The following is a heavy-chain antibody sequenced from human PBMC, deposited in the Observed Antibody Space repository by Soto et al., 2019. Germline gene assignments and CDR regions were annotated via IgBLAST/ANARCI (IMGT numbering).Heavy chain of an antibody. J-gene: IGHJ4*02. CDR2: ISSSGSTI. D-gene: IGHD3-22*01. Sequence: GGSLRLSCAASGFTFSSYEMNWVRQAPGKGLEWVSYISSSGSTIYYADSVKGRFTISRDNAKNSLYLQMNSLRAEDTAVYYCARAYYYDSSGYYGRYFDYSGQGTLVTVSS. V-gene: IGHV3-48*03. CDR1: GFTFSSYE. CDR3: ARAYYYDSSGYYGRYFDY.